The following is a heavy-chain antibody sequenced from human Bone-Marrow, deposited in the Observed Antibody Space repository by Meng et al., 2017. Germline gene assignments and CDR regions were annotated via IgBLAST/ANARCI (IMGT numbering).Heavy chain of an antibody. CDR3: ARDHSTDEMATLYFYYYYGMDV. CDR1: GFTFSGYW. J-gene: IGHJ6*02. V-gene: IGHV3-11*01. CDR2: ISSSGSTI. Sequence: GESLKISCAASGFTFSGYWMSWIRQAPGKGLEWVSYISSSGSTIYYADSVKGRFTISRDNAKNSLYLQMNSLRAEDTAVYYCARDHSTDEMATLYFYYYYGMDVWGQGTTVTVSS. D-gene: IGHD5-24*01.